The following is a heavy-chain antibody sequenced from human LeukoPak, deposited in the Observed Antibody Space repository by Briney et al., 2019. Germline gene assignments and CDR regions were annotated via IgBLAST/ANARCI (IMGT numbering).Heavy chain of an antibody. CDR2: IIPILGIA. CDR3: ARVGVLRFLKDPWFDP. J-gene: IGHJ5*02. V-gene: IGHV1-69*02. Sequence: SVKVSCKASGGTFSSYTISWVRQAPGQGLEWMGRIIPILGIANYAQKFQGRVTITADKSTSAAYMELSSLRSEDTAVYYCARVGVLRFLKDPWFDPWGQGALVTVSS. D-gene: IGHD3-3*01. CDR1: GGTFSSYT.